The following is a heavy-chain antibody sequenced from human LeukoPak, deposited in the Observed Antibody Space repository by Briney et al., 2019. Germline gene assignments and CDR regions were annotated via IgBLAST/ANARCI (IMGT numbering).Heavy chain of an antibody. V-gene: IGHV1-2*06. CDR3: ATLEPYVGKDAFDI. J-gene: IGHJ3*02. CDR2: INPSSGGT. Sequence: ASVKVSCKASGYTFTGYYMHWVRQAPGQGLQWMGRINPSSGGTNYAQKFQGRVTMTRDTSISTAYMELSRLRSDDTAVYYCATLEPYVGKDAFDISGQGTMVTVSS. D-gene: IGHD1-26*01. CDR1: GYTFTGYY.